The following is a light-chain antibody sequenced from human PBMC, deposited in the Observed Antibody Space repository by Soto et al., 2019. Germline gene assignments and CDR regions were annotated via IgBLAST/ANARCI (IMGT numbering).Light chain of an antibody. CDR3: HQYDNWPPWT. CDR2: GAS. V-gene: IGKV3-15*01. CDR1: QSVSSN. Sequence: EIVMTQSPATLSASPGERATLSCRASQSVSSNLAWYQQKPGQAPRLLIYGASTRATGIPARFSGSGSGTAFILTISSLQSEDFAVYYCHQYDNWPPWTFGQGTKVEIK. J-gene: IGKJ1*01.